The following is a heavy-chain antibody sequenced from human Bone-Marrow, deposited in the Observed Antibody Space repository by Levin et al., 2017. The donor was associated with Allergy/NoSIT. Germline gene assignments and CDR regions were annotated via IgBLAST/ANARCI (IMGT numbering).Heavy chain of an antibody. CDR3: ATIHRDAYNVDY. CDR1: GFTFNTFS. V-gene: IGHV3-48*01. Sequence: PGGSLRLSCAASGFTFNTFSMNWVRQAPGKGLEWVSYISSTSTTIDYADSLKGRFTVSRDNAKNSLYLQMNSLRAEDTAVYYCATIHRDAYNVDYWGQGTLVTVSS. J-gene: IGHJ4*02. CDR2: ISSTSTTI. D-gene: IGHD5-24*01.